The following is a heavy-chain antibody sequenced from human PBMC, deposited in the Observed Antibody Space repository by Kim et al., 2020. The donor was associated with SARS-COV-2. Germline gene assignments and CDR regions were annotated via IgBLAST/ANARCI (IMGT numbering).Heavy chain of an antibody. CDR3: ARHRGYYYYYMDV. CDR2: IYPGDSDT. V-gene: IGHV5-51*01. CDR1: GYSFTSYW. J-gene: IGHJ6*03. Sequence: GESLKISCKGSGYSFTSYWIGWVRQMPGKGLELMGIIYPGDSDTRYIPSFQGQVTISADKSISTAYLQWRSLNASDTAMYYCARHRGYYYYYMDVWGKGTTVTVSS.